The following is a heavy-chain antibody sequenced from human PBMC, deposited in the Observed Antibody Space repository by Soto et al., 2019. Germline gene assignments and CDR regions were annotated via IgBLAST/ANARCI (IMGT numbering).Heavy chain of an antibody. V-gene: IGHV3-23*01. J-gene: IGHJ5*02. CDR2: ISGTGVPT. CDR3: AKSFCSSSSCFFLGLDP. CDR1: GFDFSNYA. D-gene: IGHD2-2*01. Sequence: PGGSLRLSCAASGFDFSNYAMSWVRQAPGKGLECISLISGTGVPTLYAESVKGRLSVSRDNSKDTLFLEMNNLRVDDTAMYYCAKSFCSSSSCFFLGLDPWGKGTRVTVSS.